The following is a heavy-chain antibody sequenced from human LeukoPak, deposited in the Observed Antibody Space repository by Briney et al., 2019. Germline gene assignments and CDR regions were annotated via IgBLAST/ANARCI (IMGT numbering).Heavy chain of an antibody. Sequence: SETLSLTCAVSGYSITSGYYWGWIRQPPGKGLEWIGSIYHSGSTYYNPSLKSRVTISVDTSKNQFSLKVNSVTAADTAVYYCARGGGIEGYFYYYMDVWDKGTTVTVSS. CDR2: IYHSGST. V-gene: IGHV4-38-2*01. CDR1: GYSITSGYY. J-gene: IGHJ6*03. CDR3: ARGGGIEGYFYYYMDV.